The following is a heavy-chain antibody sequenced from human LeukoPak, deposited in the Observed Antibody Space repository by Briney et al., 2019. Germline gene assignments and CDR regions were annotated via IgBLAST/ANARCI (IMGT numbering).Heavy chain of an antibody. CDR2: IYYSGST. CDR3: AGGFTMTAQDY. D-gene: IGHD3-16*01. Sequence: SATLSLTCTVSGGSISSGGYYWSWIRQHPGKGLEWIGYIYYSGSTYYNPSLKSRVTISVDTSKNQFSLKLSSVTAADTAVYYCAGGFTMTAQDYWGQGTLVTISS. J-gene: IGHJ4*02. V-gene: IGHV4-31*03. CDR1: GGSISSGGYY.